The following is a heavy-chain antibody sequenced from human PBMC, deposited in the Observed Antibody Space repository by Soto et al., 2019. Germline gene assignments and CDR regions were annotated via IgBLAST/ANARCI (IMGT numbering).Heavy chain of an antibody. CDR1: GGSISGGNYY. CDR3: ARTSYDSSGMAADP. Sequence: QVQLQESGPGLVKPSQTLALTCTVSGGSISGGNYYWSWIRQHSGKGLEWIGYIYYSGSTYYNPSLKSRVTISVDTSKNQFSLKLSSVTAADTAVYYCARTSYDSSGMAADPWGQGTLVTVSS. D-gene: IGHD3-22*01. CDR2: IYYSGST. J-gene: IGHJ5*02. V-gene: IGHV4-31*03.